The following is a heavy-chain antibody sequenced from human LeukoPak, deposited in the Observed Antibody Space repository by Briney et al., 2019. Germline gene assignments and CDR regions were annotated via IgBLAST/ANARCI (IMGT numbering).Heavy chain of an antibody. CDR3: ARDLADCSSTSCYSYDAFDI. V-gene: IGHV3-23*01. CDR1: GFTFSSYA. D-gene: IGHD2-2*01. J-gene: IGHJ3*02. CDR2: ISGSGGST. Sequence: GGSLRLSCAASGFTFSSYAMSWVRQAPGKGPEWVSAISGSGGSTYYADSVKGRFTISRDNSKNTPYLQMNSLRAEDTAVYYCARDLADCSSTSCYSYDAFDIWGQGTMVTVSS.